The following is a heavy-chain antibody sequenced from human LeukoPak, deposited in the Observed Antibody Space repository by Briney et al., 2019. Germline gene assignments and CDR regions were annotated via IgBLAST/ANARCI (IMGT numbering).Heavy chain of an antibody. Sequence: GESLKISCKGSGYSFTSYWIGWVRQMPGKGLEWMGIIYPGDPDTRYSPSFQGQVTISADKSISTAYLQWSSLKASDTAMYYCARRGGTYYDSSGYYYEFDYWGQGTLVTVSS. J-gene: IGHJ4*02. CDR1: GYSFTSYW. V-gene: IGHV5-51*01. D-gene: IGHD3-22*01. CDR3: ARRGGTYYDSSGYYYEFDY. CDR2: IYPGDPDT.